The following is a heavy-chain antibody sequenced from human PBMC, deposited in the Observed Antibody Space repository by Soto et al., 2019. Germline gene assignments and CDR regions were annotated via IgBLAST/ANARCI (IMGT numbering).Heavy chain of an antibody. J-gene: IGHJ5*02. CDR3: ATKGDYGGWFDP. CDR2: ISNGGTT. Sequence: SETLSLTCSISGASIIDKYWSWRRQSAEKGLEFIGRISNGGTTIYNPSLKSRVTMSLDTSKTHFSLKLTSVTAADTAVYYCATKGDYGGWFDPWGQGTLVTVSS. D-gene: IGHD3-10*01. V-gene: IGHV4-4*07. CDR1: GASIIDKY.